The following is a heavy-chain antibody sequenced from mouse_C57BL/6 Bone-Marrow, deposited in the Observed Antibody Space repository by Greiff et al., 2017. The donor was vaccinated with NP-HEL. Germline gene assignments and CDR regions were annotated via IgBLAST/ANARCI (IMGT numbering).Heavy chain of an antibody. CDR3: ARGGYY. Sequence: EVMLVESGGGLVKPGGSLKLSCAASGFTFSSYAMSWVRQTPEKRLEWVATISDGGSYTYYPDNVKGRFTISRDNAKNNLYLQMSHLKSEDTAMYYCARGGYYWGQGTSVTVSS. CDR2: ISDGGSYT. J-gene: IGHJ4*01. CDR1: GFTFSSYA. V-gene: IGHV5-4*03.